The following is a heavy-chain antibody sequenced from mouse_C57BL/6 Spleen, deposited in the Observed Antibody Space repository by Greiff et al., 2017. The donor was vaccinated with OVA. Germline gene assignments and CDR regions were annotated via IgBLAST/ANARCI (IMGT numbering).Heavy chain of an antibody. CDR1: GYTFTSYW. CDR2: IHPNSGST. D-gene: IGHD1-1*01. J-gene: IGHJ2*01. CDR3: ARGIYGSSYVPFDY. V-gene: IGHV1-64*01. Sequence: QVQLQQPGAELVKPGASVKLSCKASGYTFTSYWMHWVKQRPGQGLEWIGMIHPNSGSTNYNEKFKSKATLTVDKSSSTAYMQLSSLTSEYSAVYYCARGIYGSSYVPFDYWGQGTTLTVSS.